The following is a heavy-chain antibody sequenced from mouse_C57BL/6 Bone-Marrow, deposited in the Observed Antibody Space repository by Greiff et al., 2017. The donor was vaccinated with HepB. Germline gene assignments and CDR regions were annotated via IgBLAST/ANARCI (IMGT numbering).Heavy chain of an antibody. J-gene: IGHJ4*01. CDR3: TGRAMDY. V-gene: IGHV6-3*01. CDR1: GFTFSNYW. CDR2: IRLKSDNYAT. Sequence: EVKLEESGGGLVQPGGSMKLSCVASGFTFSNYWMNWVRQSPEKGLEWVAQIRLKSDNYATHYAESVKGRFTISRDDSKSSVYLQMNNLRAEETGMYYCTGRAMDYWGEGTSVTVSS.